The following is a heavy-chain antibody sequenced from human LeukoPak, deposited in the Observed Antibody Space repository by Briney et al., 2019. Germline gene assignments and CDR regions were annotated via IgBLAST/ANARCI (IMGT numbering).Heavy chain of an antibody. Sequence: PGGSLRLSCAASGFTFSSYWMSRVRQAPRKGLEWVANIKQDGSEKYYVDSVKGRFTISRDNSKNSLYLQMNSLRTEDTALYYCAKDITPSSKSGYFDYWGQGTLVTVSS. V-gene: IGHV3-7*03. CDR1: GFTFSSYW. CDR2: IKQDGSEK. J-gene: IGHJ4*02. D-gene: IGHD1-14*01. CDR3: AKDITPSSKSGYFDY.